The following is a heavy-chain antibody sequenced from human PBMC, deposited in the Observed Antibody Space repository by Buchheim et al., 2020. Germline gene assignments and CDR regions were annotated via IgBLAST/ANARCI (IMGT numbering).Heavy chain of an antibody. CDR1: GDFLRDSAFY. V-gene: IGHV4-38-2*01. Sequence: VQLQESGPGLVKPSETLALTCSVAGDFLRDSAFYWSWVRRPPGKGLEWIGGFYHSGKAYHNPSLKSRVTITVDASGRQFSLTLSSVTAADTADYYCTCSSAWSDNPHYWGQGIL. D-gene: IGHD6-19*01. J-gene: IGHJ4*02. CDR3: TCSSAWSDNPHY. CDR2: FYHSGKA.